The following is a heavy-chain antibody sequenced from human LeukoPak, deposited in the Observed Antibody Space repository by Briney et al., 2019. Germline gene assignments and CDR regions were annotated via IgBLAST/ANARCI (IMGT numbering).Heavy chain of an antibody. CDR2: MNPNSGNT. Sequence: ASVKVSCKASGYTFTSYDINWVRQATGQGLEWMGWMNPNSGNTGYAQKFQGRVTITRNTSISTAYMELSSLRSDDTAVYYCAGSSGSDAFDIWGQGTMVTVSP. CDR1: GYTFTSYD. J-gene: IGHJ3*02. D-gene: IGHD6-19*01. V-gene: IGHV1-8*03. CDR3: AGSSGSDAFDI.